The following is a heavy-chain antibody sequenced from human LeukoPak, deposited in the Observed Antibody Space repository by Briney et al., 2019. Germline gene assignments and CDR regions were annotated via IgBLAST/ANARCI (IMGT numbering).Heavy chain of an antibody. CDR1: GFTLRSYG. V-gene: IGHV3-23*01. J-gene: IGHJ4*02. CDR2: ISGSGVNT. CDR3: AKSDSWAAGTLDY. D-gene: IGHD6-13*01. Sequence: PGGALRLSCAASGFTLRSYGMSWVRQAPGKGLEWVSTISGSGVNTDYADSVKGRFTISSDNSKNTLYLQMNSLRAEDTAVYYCAKSDSWAAGTLDYWGQGTLVTVSS.